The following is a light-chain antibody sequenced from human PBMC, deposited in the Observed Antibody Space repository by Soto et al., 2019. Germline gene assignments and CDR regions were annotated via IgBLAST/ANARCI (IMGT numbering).Light chain of an antibody. V-gene: IGLV1-44*01. CDR2: TNS. Sequence: QSVLTQPPSASGTPGQRITISCSGSGSNIGSNSVTWYQQLPRTAPKLLIYTNSQRPSGVPDRFSGSKSGTSASLAISGLQSGGEADYYCATWDDSLNGYVFGTGTKVTVL. J-gene: IGLJ1*01. CDR3: ATWDDSLNGYV. CDR1: GSNIGSNS.